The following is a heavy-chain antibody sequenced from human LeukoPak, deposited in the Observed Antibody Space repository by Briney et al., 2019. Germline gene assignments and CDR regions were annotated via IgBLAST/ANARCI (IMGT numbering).Heavy chain of an antibody. Sequence: SETLSLTCTVSGGSISSYYWSWIRQPPGKGLEWIGYIYYSGSTNYNPSLKSRVTISVDTSKNQSSLKLSSVTAADTAVYYCARVSSGYSYGPTYYYYYMDVWGKGTTVTVSS. J-gene: IGHJ6*03. CDR1: GGSISSYY. V-gene: IGHV4-59*01. D-gene: IGHD5-18*01. CDR2: IYYSGST. CDR3: ARVSSGYSYGPTYYYYYMDV.